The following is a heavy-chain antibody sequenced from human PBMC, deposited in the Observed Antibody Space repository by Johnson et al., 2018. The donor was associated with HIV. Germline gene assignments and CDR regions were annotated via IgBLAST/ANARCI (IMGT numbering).Heavy chain of an antibody. CDR3: ARPHEGQYYNFWSGYRPAPMNDAFDI. V-gene: IGHV3-20*04. Sequence: VLLVESGGGVVRPGGSLRLSCAASGFTFDDYGMSWVRQAPGKGLEWVSGINWNGGSTGYADSVKGRFTISRDNAKNSLYLQMNSLRVEETAVYYCARPHEGQYYNFWSGYRPAPMNDAFDIWGQGTVVTVSS. J-gene: IGHJ3*02. D-gene: IGHD3-3*01. CDR1: GFTFDDYG. CDR2: INWNGGST.